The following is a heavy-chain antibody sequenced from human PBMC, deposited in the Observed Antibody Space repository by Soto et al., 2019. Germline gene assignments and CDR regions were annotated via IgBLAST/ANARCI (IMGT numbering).Heavy chain of an antibody. V-gene: IGHV1-46*01. J-gene: IGHJ4*02. D-gene: IGHD2-15*01. CDR3: ARDIYCSGGSCYGGLDY. Sequence: ASVKVSCKASGYTFTSYYMHWVRQAPGQGLECMGIINPSGGSTSYAQKFQGRVTMTRDTSTSTVYMELSSLRSEDTAVYYCARDIYCSGGSCYGGLDYWGQGTLVTVSS. CDR2: INPSGGST. CDR1: GYTFTSYY.